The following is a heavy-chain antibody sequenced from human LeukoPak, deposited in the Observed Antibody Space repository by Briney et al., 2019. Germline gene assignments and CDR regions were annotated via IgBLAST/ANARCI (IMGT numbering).Heavy chain of an antibody. CDR3: ARAGETIFGAPNWFDP. CDR2: IRAYNGNT. V-gene: IGHV1-18*01. Sequence: ASVKVSCKASGYTFTSYGISWVRQAPGQGLEWMGWIRAYNGNTNYAQKLQGRVTMTTDTSTSTAYMELRSLRSDDTAVYYCARAGETIFGAPNWFDPWGQGTLVTVSS. J-gene: IGHJ5*02. CDR1: GYTFTSYG. D-gene: IGHD3-3*01.